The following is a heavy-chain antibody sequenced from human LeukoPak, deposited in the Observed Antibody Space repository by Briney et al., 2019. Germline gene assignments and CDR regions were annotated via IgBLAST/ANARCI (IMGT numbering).Heavy chain of an antibody. CDR2: IYYSGST. D-gene: IGHD7-27*01. CDR3: AIGLGNAFDI. CDR1: GVSISSYY. Sequence: SETLSLTCTVSGVSISSYYWSWIRQPPGKGLEWIGSIYYSGSTYYNPSLKSRVTISVDTSKNQFSLKLSSVTAADTAVYYCAIGLGNAFDIWGQGTMVTVSS. J-gene: IGHJ3*02. V-gene: IGHV4-59*05.